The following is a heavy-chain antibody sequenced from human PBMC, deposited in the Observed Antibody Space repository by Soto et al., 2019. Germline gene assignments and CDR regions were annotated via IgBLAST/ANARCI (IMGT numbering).Heavy chain of an antibody. CDR3: ARESYEGSGSYYADY. D-gene: IGHD3-10*01. V-gene: IGHV4-31*03. Sequence: PSETLSLTCTVSGGSISSGGYYWSWIRQHPGKGLEWIGYIYYSGSTYYNPSLKSRVTISVDTSKNQFSLKLSSVTAADTAVYYCARESYEGSGSYYADYWGQGTLVTVSS. J-gene: IGHJ4*02. CDR2: IYYSGST. CDR1: GGSISSGGYY.